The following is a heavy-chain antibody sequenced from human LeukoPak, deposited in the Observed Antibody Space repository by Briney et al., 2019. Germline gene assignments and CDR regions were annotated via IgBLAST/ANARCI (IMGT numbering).Heavy chain of an antibody. D-gene: IGHD3-10*01. V-gene: IGHV1-3*01. CDR2: INAGNGNT. CDR1: GYTFTSYA. J-gene: IGHJ6*04. CDR3: ARDLSRITMVRGVNGMDV. Sequence: EASVTVSCKASGYTFTSYAMHWVRQAPGQRLEWMGWINAGNGNTKYSQKFQGRVTITRDTSASTAYMELSSLRSEDTAVYYCARDLSRITMVRGVNGMDVWGKGTTVTVSS.